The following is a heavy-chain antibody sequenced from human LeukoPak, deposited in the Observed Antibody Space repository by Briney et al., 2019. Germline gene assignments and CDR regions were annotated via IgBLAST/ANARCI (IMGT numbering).Heavy chain of an antibody. CDR2: IYSGGST. Sequence: GGSLRLSCAASGFTVSSNYMSWVRQAPGKGLEWVSVIYSGGSTYYADSVKGQFTISRHNSKNTLYLQMNSLRAEDTAVYYCARSGYSYGYDYYYYGMDVWGQGTTVTVSS. CDR1: GFTVSSNY. J-gene: IGHJ6*02. V-gene: IGHV3-53*04. D-gene: IGHD5-18*01. CDR3: ARSGYSYGYDYYYYGMDV.